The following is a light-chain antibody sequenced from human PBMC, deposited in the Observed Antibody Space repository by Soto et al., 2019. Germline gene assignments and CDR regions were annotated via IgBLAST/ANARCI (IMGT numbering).Light chain of an antibody. CDR1: SSDIGGYKY. Sequence: QSALTQPASVSGSLGQSITISCTGTSSDIGGYKYVSWYQQHPGKAPKLIIFEVSNRPSGVSDRFSGSNSGNTASLTISGLQAEDEADYYSTSYSRYRVLVFGGGTKVTAL. V-gene: IGLV2-14*01. J-gene: IGLJ3*02. CDR2: EVS. CDR3: TSYSRYRVLV.